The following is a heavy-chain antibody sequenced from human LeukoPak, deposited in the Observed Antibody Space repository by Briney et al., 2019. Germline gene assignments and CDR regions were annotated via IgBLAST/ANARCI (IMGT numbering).Heavy chain of an antibody. CDR1: GFTFSSYG. CDR3: ARLGRRAAVAGPFDY. CDR2: IRYDGSNK. D-gene: IGHD6-19*01. J-gene: IGHJ4*02. V-gene: IGHV3-33*01. Sequence: PGGSLRLSCAASGFTFSSYGMNWVRQAPGKGLEWVAVIRYDGSNKYYADSVKGRFTISRDNSKNTLYLQMNSLRAEDTAVYYCARLGRRAAVAGPFDYWGQGTLVTVSS.